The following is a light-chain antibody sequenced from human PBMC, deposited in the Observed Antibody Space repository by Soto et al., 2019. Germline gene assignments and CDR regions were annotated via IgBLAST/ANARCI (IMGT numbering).Light chain of an antibody. CDR1: QSVSSSD. V-gene: IGKV3-20*01. J-gene: IGKJ1*01. CDR2: DAS. Sequence: EIVLTQSPGTLSLSPGERATLSCRASQSVSSSDLAWYQQKPGQAPRLLIYDASSRATGIPDRFCGSGSGTDFTLTISRLEPDEFAVYYCLQYGSPPRTCGQGTKVAIK. CDR3: LQYGSPPRT.